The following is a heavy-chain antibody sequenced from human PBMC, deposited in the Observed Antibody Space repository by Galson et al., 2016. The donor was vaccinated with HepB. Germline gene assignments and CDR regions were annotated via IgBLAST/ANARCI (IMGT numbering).Heavy chain of an antibody. CDR3: AKDLLGWSFDY. CDR1: GFGLGGNA. CDR2: TEGSNDNT. V-gene: IGHV3-23*01. Sequence: SLRLSCAASGFGLGGNAMTWVRQAPGKGLEWVAGTEGSNDNTHYADSLKGRFTISRDKSKNKLDLHMNTLSAEDTAVYFCAKDLLGWSFDYGGQGALVSVSS. J-gene: IGHJ4*02. D-gene: IGHD2-15*01.